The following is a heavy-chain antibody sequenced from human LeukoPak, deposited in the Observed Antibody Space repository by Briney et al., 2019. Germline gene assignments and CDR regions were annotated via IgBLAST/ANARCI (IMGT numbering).Heavy chain of an antibody. CDR1: GGSISSGDYY. Sequence: PSQTLSLTCTVSGGSISSGDYYWSWIRQPPGKGLEWIGYIYYSGGTYYNPSLKSRVTISVDTSKNQFSLKLSSVTAADTAVYYCARGGNYGDQLDYWGQGTLVTVSS. CDR2: IYYSGGT. V-gene: IGHV4-30-4*08. J-gene: IGHJ4*02. D-gene: IGHD4-17*01. CDR3: ARGGNYGDQLDY.